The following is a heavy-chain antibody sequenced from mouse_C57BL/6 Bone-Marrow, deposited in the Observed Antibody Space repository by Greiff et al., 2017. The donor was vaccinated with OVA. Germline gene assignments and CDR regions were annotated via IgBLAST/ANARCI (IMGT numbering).Heavy chain of an antibody. CDR1: FYPFPRSW. V-gene: IGHV1-64*01. J-gene: IGHJ3*01. D-gene: IGHD4-1*01. CDR2: IHPTSGST. Sequence: QLPQPLASLVPPGASFQLSFPASFYPFPRSWLPCVTPLPCPFLAWIGMIHPTSGSTNYNEKFKSKATLTVDKSSSTAYMQLSSLTSEDSAVYYCARRDNWDAYWGQGTLVTVSA. CDR3: ARRDNWDAY.